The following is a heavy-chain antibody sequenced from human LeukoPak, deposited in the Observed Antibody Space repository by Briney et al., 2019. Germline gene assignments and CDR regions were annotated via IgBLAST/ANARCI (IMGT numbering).Heavy chain of an antibody. D-gene: IGHD5-18*01. CDR1: GFTFSDYY. V-gene: IGHV3-11*01. CDR3: AREFVDATMVLDPAFDY. CDR2: ISTTGGTI. Sequence: PGGSLRLSCAASGFTFSDYYMSWIRQAPGKGLEWVSCISTTGGTIYYADSVKGRFTISRDNAKNSLYLQMNSLRAEDTAVYFCAREFVDATMVLDPAFDYWAQGTLVTVSS. J-gene: IGHJ4*02.